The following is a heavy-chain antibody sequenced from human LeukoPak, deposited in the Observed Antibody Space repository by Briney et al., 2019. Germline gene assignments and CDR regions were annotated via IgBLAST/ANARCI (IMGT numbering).Heavy chain of an antibody. CDR2: ISYDATNK. Sequence: GRSLRLSCAASGFTFSSYAMHWVRQAPGKGLEWVAGISYDATNKYYACSVTVRFIISRDSSKNTLVLQMNRLTPEDTAIYHCVRGAPSYRGTRTPKFDYWGQGTLVTVSS. V-gene: IGHV3-30*04. J-gene: IGHJ4*02. CDR1: GFTFSSYA. CDR3: VRGAPSYRGTRTPKFDY. D-gene: IGHD3-16*02.